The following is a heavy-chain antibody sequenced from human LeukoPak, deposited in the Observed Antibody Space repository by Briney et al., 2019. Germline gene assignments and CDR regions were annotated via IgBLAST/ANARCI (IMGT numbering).Heavy chain of an antibody. V-gene: IGHV4-39*07. J-gene: IGHJ6*02. CDR1: GGSISASINS. CDR2: INHSGST. Sequence: PSETLSLTCTVSGGSISASINSWGWIRQPPGKGLEWIGEINHSGSTNYNPSLKSRVTISVDTSKNQFSLKLSSVTAADTAVYYCAREDRYCSGGSCYYYYYGMDVWGQGTTVTVSS. D-gene: IGHD2-15*01. CDR3: AREDRYCSGGSCYYYYYGMDV.